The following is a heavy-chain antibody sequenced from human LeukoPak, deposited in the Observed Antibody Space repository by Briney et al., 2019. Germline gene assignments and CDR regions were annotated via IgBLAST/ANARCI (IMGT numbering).Heavy chain of an antibody. CDR1: GYTFTGYY. J-gene: IGHJ2*01. D-gene: IGHD6-25*01. Sequence: ASVKVSCKASGYTFTGYYMHWVRQAPGQGLEWMGWIDPNSGGTNYAQKFQGRVTMTRDTSISTAYMELSRLRSDDTAVYYCARDHQRMKYFDLWGRGTLVTVSS. CDR2: IDPNSGGT. CDR3: ARDHQRMKYFDL. V-gene: IGHV1-2*02.